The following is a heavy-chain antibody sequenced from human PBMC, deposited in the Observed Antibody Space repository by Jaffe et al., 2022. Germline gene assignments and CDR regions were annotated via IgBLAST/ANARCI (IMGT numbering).Heavy chain of an antibody. V-gene: IGHV4-38-2*01. J-gene: IGHJ4*02. D-gene: IGHD5-12*01. CDR2: IYHSGST. Sequence: QVQLQESGPGLVKPSETLSLTCAVSGYSISSGYYWGWIRQPPGKGLEWIGSIYHSGSTYYNPSLKSRVTISVDTSKNQFSLKLSSVTAADTAVYYCARQGGGYDLHADYWGQGTLVTVSS. CDR3: ARQGGGYDLHADY. CDR1: GYSISSGYY.